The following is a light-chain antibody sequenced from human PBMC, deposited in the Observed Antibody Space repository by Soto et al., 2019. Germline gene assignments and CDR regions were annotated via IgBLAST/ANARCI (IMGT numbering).Light chain of an antibody. CDR1: QSVSGN. CDR3: QQYDHWPFT. Sequence: EIVMTQSPATLSVSPGERATLSCRASQSVSGNLAWYQQKPGQAPRLLIYGASTRATGLPARFSGSGSGTEFTLTISSLLSEDFALYYCQQYDHWPFTFGPGTKVDIK. CDR2: GAS. J-gene: IGKJ3*01. V-gene: IGKV3-15*01.